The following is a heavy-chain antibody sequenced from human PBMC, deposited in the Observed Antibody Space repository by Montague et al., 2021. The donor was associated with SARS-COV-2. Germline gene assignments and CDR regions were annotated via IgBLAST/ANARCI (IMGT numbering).Heavy chain of an antibody. J-gene: IGHJ3*01. CDR2: IYYTGNT. CDR3: ARLKRYFDSSGSPSAFDS. D-gene: IGHD3-22*01. CDR1: GGSITNNIDY. Sequence: SETLSLTCTVSGGSITNNIDYWAWIRQPPGKGLEWIGSIYYTGNTXYNPSLKSRVTISVVTSKNHFTLKLSSVTAAETAVYYCARLKRYFDSSGSPSAFDSWGQGTKVTVSS. V-gene: IGHV4-39*02.